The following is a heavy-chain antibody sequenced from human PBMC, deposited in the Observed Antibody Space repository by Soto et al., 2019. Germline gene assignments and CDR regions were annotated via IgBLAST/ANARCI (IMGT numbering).Heavy chain of an antibody. D-gene: IGHD4-17*01. CDR2: ISDSGGST. J-gene: IGHJ4*02. CDR1: GFTFSSYA. Sequence: GGSLRLSCAASGFTFSSYAMTWVRQAPGKGLEWVTAISDSGGSTYYADSVKGRFTISRDNAKKTLYLQLNSLRAEDTAVYYCAKVGDYGDYFDYWGQGTMVTVSS. CDR3: AKVGDYGDYFDY. V-gene: IGHV3-23*01.